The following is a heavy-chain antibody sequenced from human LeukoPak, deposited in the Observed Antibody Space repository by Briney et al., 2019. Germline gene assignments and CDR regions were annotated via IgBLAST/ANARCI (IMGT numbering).Heavy chain of an antibody. J-gene: IGHJ4*02. CDR3: AKGHGDWGGNYLDH. V-gene: IGHV3-23*01. CDR2: ISASGSTI. CDR1: GFTFTHYA. Sequence: GGSLRLSCIASGFTFTHYAMTWVRQAPGKGLEWVSDISASGSTIHYADSVKGRFTVSRDNSKNTVFLEMISLRVEDTALYHCAKGHGDWGGNYLDHWGQGAQVTVSS. D-gene: IGHD4-17*01.